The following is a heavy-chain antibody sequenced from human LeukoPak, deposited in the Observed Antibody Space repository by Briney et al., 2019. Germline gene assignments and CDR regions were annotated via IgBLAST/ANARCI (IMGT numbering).Heavy chain of an antibody. CDR2: ISDRGDST. V-gene: IGHV3-23*01. CDR3: ARGPSGYHNT. CDR1: GFTFSSYE. Sequence: PGGSLRLSCAASGFTFSSYEMNWVWQAPGQGLEFGSVISDRGDSTYYADYVKGRFTISRDNSKNTLYLQMNSLRAEDTAVYYCARGPSGYHNTGGQGTLVTVSS. J-gene: IGHJ4*02. D-gene: IGHD5-12*01.